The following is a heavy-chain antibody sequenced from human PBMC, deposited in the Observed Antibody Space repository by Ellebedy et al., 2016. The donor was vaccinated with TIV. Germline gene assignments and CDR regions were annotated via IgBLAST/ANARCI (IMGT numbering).Heavy chain of an antibody. Sequence: ASVKVSCKASGYSFTNYYMHWVRQAPGQGLEWMGILNPSGGGTTYAQKFQGRVSITMDTSTSTLYMELNGLRSEDTAVYYCARGVQVGFGVPWGAFDIWGRGTMVTVSS. J-gene: IGHJ3*02. CDR1: GYSFTNYY. D-gene: IGHD3-10*01. CDR3: ARGVQVGFGVPWGAFDI. CDR2: LNPSGGGT. V-gene: IGHV1-46*01.